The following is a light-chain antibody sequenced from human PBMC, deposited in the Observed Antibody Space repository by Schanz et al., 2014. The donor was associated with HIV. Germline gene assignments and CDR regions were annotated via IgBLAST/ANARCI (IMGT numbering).Light chain of an antibody. J-gene: IGLJ3*02. CDR3: QTWDTGTWV. Sequence: QPVLTQSPSASASLGASVKLTCTLSSGHSSYAIAWHQQQPEKGPRYLMKLNSDGSHTKGDGIPDRFSGSSSGAERYLTISILQSEDEAEYYCQTWDTGTWVFGGGTKLTVL. CDR2: LNSDGSH. CDR1: SGHSSYA. V-gene: IGLV4-69*01.